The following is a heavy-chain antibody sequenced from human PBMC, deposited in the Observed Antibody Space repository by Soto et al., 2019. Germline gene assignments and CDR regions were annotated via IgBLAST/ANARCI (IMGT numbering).Heavy chain of an antibody. CDR3: ARGLAAGSPDAFDI. J-gene: IGHJ3*02. D-gene: IGHD6-19*01. CDR1: GFTFSTYS. V-gene: IGHV3-48*04. Sequence: PGGSLRLSCAASGFTFSTYSMNWVRQAPGKGLEWVSYISSSSSTIFYADSVKGRFTISRDNAKNSLYLQMNSLRAEDTAVYYCARGLAAGSPDAFDIWGQGTMVTVSS. CDR2: ISSSSSTI.